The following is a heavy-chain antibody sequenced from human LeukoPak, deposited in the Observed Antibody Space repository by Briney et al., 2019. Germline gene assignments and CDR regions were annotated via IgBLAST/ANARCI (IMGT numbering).Heavy chain of an antibody. CDR1: GGSISSSSYY. D-gene: IGHD2-15*01. CDR2: IYYSGST. J-gene: IGHJ4*02. Sequence: KPSETLSLTCTVSGGSISSSSYYWGWIRQPPGKGLEWIGSIYYSGSTYYNPSLKSRVTISVDTSKNQFSLKLSSVTAADTAVYYCARQACSGGSCTFDYWGQGTLVTVSS. V-gene: IGHV4-39*01. CDR3: ARQACSGGSCTFDY.